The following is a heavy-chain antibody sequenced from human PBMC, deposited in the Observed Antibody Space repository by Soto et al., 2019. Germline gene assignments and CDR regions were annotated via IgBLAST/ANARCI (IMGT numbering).Heavy chain of an antibody. CDR3: TSKFGQLLADAFDI. Sequence: TSETLSLTCAVSGDSISRSYWWRWDRPFPGKGLEWIGEIYHSGSTIYNPSLQSRVTLSVDKSKNEFSLKMSSVTAADTAVYYCTSKFGQLLADAFDIWGQGTMVTVSS. V-gene: IGHV4-4*02. J-gene: IGHJ3*02. D-gene: IGHD3-10*01. CDR2: IYHSGST. CDR1: GDSISRSYW.